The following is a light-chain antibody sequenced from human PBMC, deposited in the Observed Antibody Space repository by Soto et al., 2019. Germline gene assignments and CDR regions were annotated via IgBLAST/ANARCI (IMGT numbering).Light chain of an antibody. Sequence: EIVLTQSPGTLSLSPGERATLSCRASQSVSSRYLAWYQQKPGQAPRLLINGASSRATGIPDRFSGSGSGTDFTLTISSLEPEDFAVYYCQQYGSSPPWTFGQGTNVEIK. CDR1: QSVSSRY. V-gene: IGKV3-20*01. J-gene: IGKJ1*01. CDR2: GAS. CDR3: QQYGSSPPWT.